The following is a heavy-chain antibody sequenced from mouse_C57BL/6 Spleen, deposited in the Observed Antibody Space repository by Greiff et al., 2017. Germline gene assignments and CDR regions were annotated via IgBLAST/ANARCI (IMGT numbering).Heavy chain of an antibody. D-gene: IGHD5-1*01. CDR2: IHPNSGST. CDR3: ARPYLYYAMDY. Sequence: QVQLLQPGAELVKPGASVKLSCKASGYTFTSYWMHWVKQRPGQGLEWIGMIHPNSGSTNYNEKFKSKATLTVDKSSSTAYLQLSILTSEDSAVYYCARPYLYYAMDYWGQGTSVTVSS. J-gene: IGHJ4*01. CDR1: GYTFTSYW. V-gene: IGHV1-64*01.